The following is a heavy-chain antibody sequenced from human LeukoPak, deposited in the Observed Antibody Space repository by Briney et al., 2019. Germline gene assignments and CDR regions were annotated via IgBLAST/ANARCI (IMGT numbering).Heavy chain of an antibody. CDR3: ARDPGSSSFDL. CDR2: INQDASVR. CDR1: GFSFSTYW. J-gene: IGHJ4*02. V-gene: IGHV3-7*01. Sequence: QAGGSLRLSCAASGFSFSTYWMSWVRQTPEKGLEFVANINQDASVRNYMDSLKGRCTISRDNAKKSVYLEINSLRADDAAMYYCARDPGSSSFDLWGQGALVTVSS. D-gene: IGHD6-13*01.